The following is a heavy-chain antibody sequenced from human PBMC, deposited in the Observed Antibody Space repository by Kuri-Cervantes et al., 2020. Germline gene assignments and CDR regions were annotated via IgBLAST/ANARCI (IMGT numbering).Heavy chain of an antibody. D-gene: IGHD2-2*01. CDR3: ARDRPRVLIPTAIVAFDI. Sequence: GSLRLSCAASGFTFSSYWMSWVRQAPGKGLEWVAKIKQDGSEKYYVDSVRGRFTISRDNAKNTLYLQMNSLRAEDTAVYYCARDRPRVLIPTAIVAFDIWGQGTMVTVSS. CDR1: GFTFSSYW. CDR2: IKQDGSEK. V-gene: IGHV3-7*01. J-gene: IGHJ3*02.